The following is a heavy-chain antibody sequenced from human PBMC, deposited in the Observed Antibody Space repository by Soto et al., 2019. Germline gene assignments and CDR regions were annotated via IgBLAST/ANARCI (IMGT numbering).Heavy chain of an antibody. D-gene: IGHD3-22*01. CDR2: INHSGST. CDR1: GGSFSGYY. V-gene: IGHV4-34*01. J-gene: IGHJ4*02. Sequence: SETLSLTCAVYGGSFSGYYWSWIRQPPGKGLEWIGEINHSGSTNYNPSLKSRVAISVDTSKNQFSLKLSSVTAADTAVYYCARGIFGTYYYDSSGYYYPYWGQGTLVTVSS. CDR3: ARGIFGTYYYDSSGYYYPY.